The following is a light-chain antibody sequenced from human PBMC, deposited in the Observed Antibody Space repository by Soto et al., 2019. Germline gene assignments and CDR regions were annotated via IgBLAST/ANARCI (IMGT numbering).Light chain of an antibody. Sequence: DIQLTQSPSFLSASVGDRVTITCRASQGISRYLAWYQQKPGKAPKLLIYAASTLQSGVPSRFSGSGSGTEFTLTISSLPHEEFATYYCQQLNSYPLTFGGGTKVEIK. CDR2: AAS. CDR3: QQLNSYPLT. J-gene: IGKJ4*01. CDR1: QGISRY. V-gene: IGKV1-9*01.